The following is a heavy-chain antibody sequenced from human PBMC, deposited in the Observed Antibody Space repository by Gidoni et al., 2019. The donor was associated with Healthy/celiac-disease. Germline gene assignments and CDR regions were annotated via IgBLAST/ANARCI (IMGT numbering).Heavy chain of an antibody. D-gene: IGHD5-18*01. CDR3: AKGGAANRGTGYSLAY. V-gene: IGHV3-30*18. CDR2: ISYDGSNK. J-gene: IGHJ4*02. CDR1: GFTFGSYG. Sequence: QVQLVESGGGVVQPGRSLRLSCAASGFTFGSYGMHWVRQAPGKGLGWVAVISYDGSNKYYADSVKGRFTISRDNSKNTLYLQMNSLRAEDTAVYYCAKGGAANRGTGYSLAYWGQGTLVTVSS.